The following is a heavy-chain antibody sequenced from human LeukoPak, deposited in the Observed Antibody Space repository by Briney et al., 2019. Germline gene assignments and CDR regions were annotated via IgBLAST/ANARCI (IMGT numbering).Heavy chain of an antibody. J-gene: IGHJ4*02. CDR3: AREVDYYFDY. V-gene: IGHV4-39*07. Sequence: SETLSLTCTVSGGSISSSSYYWGWIRQPPGKGLEWIGYIYHSGSTYYNPSLKSRVTISVDRSKNQFSLKLSSVTAADTAVYYCAREVDYYFDYWGQGTLVTVSS. CDR1: GGSISSSSYY. CDR2: IYHSGST.